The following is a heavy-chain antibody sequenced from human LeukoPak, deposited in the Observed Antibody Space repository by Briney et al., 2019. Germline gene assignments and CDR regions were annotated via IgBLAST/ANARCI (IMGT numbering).Heavy chain of an antibody. D-gene: IGHD5-12*01. CDR1: GGSFSGYY. Sequence: KPSETLSLTCAVYGGSFSGYYWSWIRQPPGKGLEWIGEINHSGSTNYNPSLKSRVTISVDTSKNQFSLKLSSVTAADTAVYYCARVGGYDSPLFDYWGQGTLVTVSS. CDR3: ARVGGYDSPLFDY. J-gene: IGHJ4*02. CDR2: INHSGST. V-gene: IGHV4-34*01.